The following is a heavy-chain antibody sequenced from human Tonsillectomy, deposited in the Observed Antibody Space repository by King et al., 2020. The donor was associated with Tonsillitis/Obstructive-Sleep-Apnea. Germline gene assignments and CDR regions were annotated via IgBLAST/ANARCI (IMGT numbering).Heavy chain of an antibody. CDR2: IYSGGST. V-gene: IGHV3-53*01. J-gene: IGHJ3*02. Sequence: VQLVESGGGLIQPGGSLRLSCAASGLTVISNYMSWVRQAPGKGLEWASVIYSGGSTYSADSVKGGFTISRDNSKNTLYLQMNSLRAEDTAVYYCAKLLGLTGRSAFDIWGQGTMVTVSS. CDR3: AKLLGLTGRSAFDI. D-gene: IGHD3-16*01. CDR1: GLTVISNY.